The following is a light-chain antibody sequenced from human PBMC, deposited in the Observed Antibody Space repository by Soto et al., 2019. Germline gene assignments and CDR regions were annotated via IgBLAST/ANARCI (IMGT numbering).Light chain of an antibody. Sequence: QSALTQPASVSGSPGQPITISCTGTSSDVGANNYVSWYQHHPGKAPKLLIYEVSNRPSGISNRFSGSKSGNTASLTLSGLQAEDEADYYCSSYTSSSTLVFGGGTKLTVL. V-gene: IGLV2-14*01. CDR3: SSYTSSSTLV. J-gene: IGLJ2*01. CDR1: SSDVGANNY. CDR2: EVS.